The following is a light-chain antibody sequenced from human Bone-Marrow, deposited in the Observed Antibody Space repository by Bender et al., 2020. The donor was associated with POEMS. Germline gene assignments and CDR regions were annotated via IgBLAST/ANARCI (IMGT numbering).Light chain of an antibody. CDR1: SSDAGVHSY. Sequence: QSALTQPAFVSGSPGQSITISCTGTSSDAGVHSYVSWYQHHPGKAPKVIIYDVTKRPSGVPDRFFGSKSGSTASLTIAGLQAEDEAEYYCWSYAYNYNLVSFGGGTKVTVL. CDR3: WSYAYNYNLVS. J-gene: IGLJ2*01. V-gene: IGLV2-11*01. CDR2: DVT.